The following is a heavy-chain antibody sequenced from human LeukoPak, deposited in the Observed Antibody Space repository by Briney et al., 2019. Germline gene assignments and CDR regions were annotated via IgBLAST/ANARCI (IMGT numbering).Heavy chain of an antibody. CDR1: GGSISSYY. CDR3: AREPTTIAAAGHYLDY. Sequence: SETLSLTCTVSGGSISSYYWSWIRQPPGKGLEWIGSIYYSGSTYYNPSLKSRVTISVDTSKNQFSLKLSSVTAADTAVYYCAREPTTIAAAGHYLDYWGQGTLVTVSS. D-gene: IGHD6-13*01. CDR2: IYYSGST. J-gene: IGHJ4*02. V-gene: IGHV4-39*02.